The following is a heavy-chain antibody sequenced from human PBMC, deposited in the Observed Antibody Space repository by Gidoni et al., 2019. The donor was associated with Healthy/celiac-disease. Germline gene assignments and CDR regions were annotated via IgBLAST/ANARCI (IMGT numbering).Heavy chain of an antibody. CDR3: ARDAVPLRYFDWLSSSNWFDP. J-gene: IGHJ5*02. CDR1: GYTFTSYG. V-gene: IGHV1-18*01. D-gene: IGHD3-9*01. CDR2: ISAYNGNT. Sequence: QVQLVQSGAEVKKPGASVKVSCKASGYTFTSYGISWVRQAPGQGLEWMGWISAYNGNTNYAQKLQGRVTMTTDTSTSTAYMELRSLRSDDTAVYYCARDAVPLRYFDWLSSSNWFDPWGQGTLVTVSS.